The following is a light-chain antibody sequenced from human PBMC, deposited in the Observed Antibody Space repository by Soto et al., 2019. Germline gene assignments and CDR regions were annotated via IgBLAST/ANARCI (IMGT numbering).Light chain of an antibody. Sequence: EIVMTQSPLSLPVTPGEPASISCRSSQSLLHINGDTYLDWYLQKPGQSPQLLIYLGSNRASGVPARFSGSGSGTDFTLEISRVAAEDVGVYYCMQALQSPFTFGPGTKVDI. CDR2: LGS. CDR3: MQALQSPFT. CDR1: QSLLHINGDTY. J-gene: IGKJ3*01. V-gene: IGKV2-28*01.